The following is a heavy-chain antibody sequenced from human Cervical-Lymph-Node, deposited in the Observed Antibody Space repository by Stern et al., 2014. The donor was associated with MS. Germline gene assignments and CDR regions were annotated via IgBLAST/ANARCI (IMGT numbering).Heavy chain of an antibody. CDR3: ARADYSSSYYFEY. CDR2: ISDSTSSSSRSTI. Sequence: EVHLVESGGGLVQPGGSLRLSCAASGFTFITYSMNWVRQAPGKGLEWVSYISDSTSSSSRSTIYYADSVKGRFTISRDNAKNSLYLQMNSLRDEDTAVYYCARADYSSSYYFEYWGQGTLVTVSS. V-gene: IGHV3-48*02. CDR1: GFTFITYS. D-gene: IGHD6-13*01. J-gene: IGHJ4*02.